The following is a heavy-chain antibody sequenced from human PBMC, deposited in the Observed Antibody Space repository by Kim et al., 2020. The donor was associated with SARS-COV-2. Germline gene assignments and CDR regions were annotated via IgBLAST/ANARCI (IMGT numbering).Heavy chain of an antibody. D-gene: IGHD2-2*01. CDR1: GYTFTSYA. Sequence: ASVKVSCKASGYTFTSYAMHWVRQAPGQRLEWMGWINAGNANTKYSQKFQGRVTITRDTSASTAYMELSSLRSEDTAVYYCARGADCSSTSCDRGFDAFDIWGQGTMVTVSS. V-gene: IGHV1-3*01. CDR3: ARGADCSSTSCDRGFDAFDI. CDR2: INAGNANT. J-gene: IGHJ3*02.